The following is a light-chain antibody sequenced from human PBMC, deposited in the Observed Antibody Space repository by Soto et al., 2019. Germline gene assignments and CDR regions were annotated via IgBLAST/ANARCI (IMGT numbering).Light chain of an antibody. CDR3: QQYNTWPRT. CDR2: AAS. CDR1: QIVNTN. V-gene: IGKV3-15*01. Sequence: IVMTQSPAALSVSPGDSATLSCRASQIVNTNVAWYQQRPGQAPRLLIFAASTRATGVAARFSGSGSGTKFTLNVDSLQSEDFAVYYCQQYNTWPRTFGQGTKVDI. J-gene: IGKJ1*01.